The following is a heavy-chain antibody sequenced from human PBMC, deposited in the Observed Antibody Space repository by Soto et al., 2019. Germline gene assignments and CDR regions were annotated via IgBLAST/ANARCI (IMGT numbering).Heavy chain of an antibody. V-gene: IGHV4-31*03. CDR1: GGSISSGGYY. Sequence: QVQLQESGPGLVKPSQTLSLTCTVSGGSISSGGYYWSWIRQHPGKGLEWIGYIYYSGSTYYNPSLQSRVTISVDTPKNQFSLKLRSVTAADTAVYYCAISSGYADWFDPWGQGTLVTVSS. D-gene: IGHD3-22*01. CDR2: IYYSGST. CDR3: AISSGYADWFDP. J-gene: IGHJ5*02.